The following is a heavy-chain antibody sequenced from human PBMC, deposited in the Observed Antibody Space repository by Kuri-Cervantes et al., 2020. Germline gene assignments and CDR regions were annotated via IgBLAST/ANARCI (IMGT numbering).Heavy chain of an antibody. Sequence: GESLKISCAASGFTFSDYYMNWVRQAPGKGLEWVSSISSSGSTIYYADSVKGRFTISRDNAKNSLFLQMNNLRAEDTAVYYCARDDDDYYGSGSYYNWGQGTMVTVSS. J-gene: IGHJ3*02. CDR2: ISSSGSTI. CDR3: ARDDDDYYGSGSYYN. D-gene: IGHD3-10*01. V-gene: IGHV3-11*04. CDR1: GFTFSDYY.